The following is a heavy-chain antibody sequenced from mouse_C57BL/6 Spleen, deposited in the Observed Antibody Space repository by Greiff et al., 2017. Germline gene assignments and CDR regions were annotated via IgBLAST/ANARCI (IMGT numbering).Heavy chain of an antibody. CDR2: IWRGGST. J-gene: IGHJ1*03. CDR1: GFPLTSYG. D-gene: IGHD1-1*01. V-gene: IGHV2-5*01. Sequence: VQLQQSGPGLVQPSQSLSITCTVSGFPLTSYGVHWVRQSPGKGLEWLGVIWRGGSTDYNAAFMSRLSITKDNSKSQVFIKMNSLQADDTAIYYCAKEDYGRDIDVWGTGTTVTVSS. CDR3: AKEDYGRDIDV.